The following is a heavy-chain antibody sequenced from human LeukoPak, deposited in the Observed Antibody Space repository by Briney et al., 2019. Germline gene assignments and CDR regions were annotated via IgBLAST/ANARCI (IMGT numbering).Heavy chain of an antibody. V-gene: IGHV4-34*01. D-gene: IGHD3-22*01. J-gene: IGHJ4*02. Sequence: PSETLSLTCAVYGGSFSGYYWSWIRQPPGKGLEWIGEINHSGGTNYNPSLKSRVTISVDTSKNQFSLKLSSVTAADTAVYYCARWRSGYYYYRFDYWGQGTLVTVSS. CDR2: INHSGGT. CDR3: ARWRSGYYYYRFDY. CDR1: GGSFSGYY.